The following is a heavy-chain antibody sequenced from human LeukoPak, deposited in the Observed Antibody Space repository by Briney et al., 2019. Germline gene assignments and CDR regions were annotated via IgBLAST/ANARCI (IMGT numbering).Heavy chain of an antibody. CDR3: AKGYSSGLDAFDI. CDR2: IRYDRSNK. CDR1: GFTFSSYG. J-gene: IGHJ3*02. D-gene: IGHD6-19*01. Sequence: GGSLRLSCAAAGFTFSSYGMHWVRQAPGKGLEWVAFIRYDRSNKYYADSVKGRFTISRDNAKNSLYLQMNSLRAEDMALYYCAKGYSSGLDAFDIWGQGTMVTVSS. V-gene: IGHV3-30*02.